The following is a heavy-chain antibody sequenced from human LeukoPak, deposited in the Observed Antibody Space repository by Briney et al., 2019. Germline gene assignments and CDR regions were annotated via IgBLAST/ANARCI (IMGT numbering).Heavy chain of an antibody. Sequence: ASVKVSCKASGGTFSSYAISWVRQAPGQGLEWMGGIIPIFGTANYAQKFQGRVTITADESTSTAYMELSSLRSEDTAVYYCARVAPGRRWLQTSYYYGMDVWGQGTTVTVSS. CDR2: IIPIFGTA. D-gene: IGHD5-24*01. J-gene: IGHJ6*02. CDR1: GGTFSSYA. V-gene: IGHV1-69*13. CDR3: ARVAPGRRWLQTSYYYGMDV.